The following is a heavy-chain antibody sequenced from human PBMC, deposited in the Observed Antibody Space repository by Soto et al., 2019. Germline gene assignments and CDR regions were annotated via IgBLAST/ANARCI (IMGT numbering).Heavy chain of an antibody. J-gene: IGHJ6*02. CDR3: AREASSSWRGYYYGMDV. V-gene: IGHV4-31*03. CDR1: GGSISSGGYY. D-gene: IGHD6-13*01. Sequence: NPSETLSLTCTVSGGSISSGGYYWSWIRQHPGKGLEWIGYIYYSGSTYYNPSLKSRVTISVDTSKNQFSLKLSSVTAADTAVYYCAREASSSWRGYYYGMDVWGQGTTVTVSS. CDR2: IYYSGST.